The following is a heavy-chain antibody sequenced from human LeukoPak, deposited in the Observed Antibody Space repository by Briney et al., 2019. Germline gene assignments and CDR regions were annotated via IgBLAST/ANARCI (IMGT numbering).Heavy chain of an antibody. CDR1: GFTFSSYG. Sequence: GGSLRLSCAASGFTFSSYGMNWVRQAPGKGLEWVSSITSSSSYIYYADSVKGRFTISRDNAKNSLYLQMNSLRAEDTALYYCAKGSGINHYHWIDPWGQGTLVTVSS. CDR2: ITSSSSYI. D-gene: IGHD1-14*01. J-gene: IGHJ5*02. CDR3: AKGSGINHYHWIDP. V-gene: IGHV3-21*04.